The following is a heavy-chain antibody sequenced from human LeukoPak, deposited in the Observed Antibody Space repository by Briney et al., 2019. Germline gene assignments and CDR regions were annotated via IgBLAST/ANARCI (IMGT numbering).Heavy chain of an antibody. Sequence: PGRSLRLSCAASGFTFSDYGMHWVRQAPGKGLEWVAMTSRDGSAEYYADSVKGRFTISRDNAKNTLYLQMNSLRAEDTAVYYCAKDFAGDRDYWGQGTLVTVSS. V-gene: IGHV3-30*18. D-gene: IGHD4-17*01. CDR1: GFTFSDYG. CDR2: TSRDGSAE. J-gene: IGHJ4*02. CDR3: AKDFAGDRDY.